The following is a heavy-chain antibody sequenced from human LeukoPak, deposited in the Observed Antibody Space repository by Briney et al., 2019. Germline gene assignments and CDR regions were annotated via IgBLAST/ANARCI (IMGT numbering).Heavy chain of an antibody. J-gene: IGHJ5*02. V-gene: IGHV3-48*01. CDR2: ISSSTSTI. D-gene: IGHD3-10*01. CDR1: GFTFSSYS. Sequence: GGSLRLSCAASGFTFSSYSMNWVRQAPGKGLEWVSYISSSTSTIYYADSVKGRFTISRDNAKNSLSLQMNSLRAEDTAVYYCARDYYGSGTNWFDPWGQGTLVTVSS. CDR3: ARDYYGSGTNWFDP.